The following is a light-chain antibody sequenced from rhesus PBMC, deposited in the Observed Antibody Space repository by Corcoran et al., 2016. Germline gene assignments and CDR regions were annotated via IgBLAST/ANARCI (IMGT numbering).Light chain of an antibody. V-gene: IGKV1S14*01. J-gene: IGKJ4*01. CDR1: QGISNY. CDR3: QQHYTYPLT. Sequence: DIQMTQSPSSLSTSVGDTVNISCRASQGISNYLAWYQQKPGKAPKPLIYYAPKLESGVPSRFSGSGSGTDFTLTFSSLQPDDFAVYSCQQHYTYPLTFGGGTKVELK. CDR2: YAP.